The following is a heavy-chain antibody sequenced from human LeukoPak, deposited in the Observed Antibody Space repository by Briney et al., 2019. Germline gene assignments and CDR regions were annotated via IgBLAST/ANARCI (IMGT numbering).Heavy chain of an antibody. V-gene: IGHV4-59*01. Sequence: SETLSLTCTVSGGSISTYYWSWIRQPPGRGLEWIGRIYYSGSTSYNPSLKSRVAISVDTSKNHFSLKLSSVTAADTAVYYCARGSIAVPGISAFDIWGQGTMVTVSS. CDR1: GGSISTYY. CDR2: IYYSGST. J-gene: IGHJ3*02. CDR3: ARGSIAVPGISAFDI. D-gene: IGHD6-19*01.